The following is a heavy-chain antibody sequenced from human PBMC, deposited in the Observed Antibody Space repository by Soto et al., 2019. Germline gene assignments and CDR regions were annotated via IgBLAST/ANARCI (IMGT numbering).Heavy chain of an antibody. CDR1: GYTFTGYY. CDR3: ARDHGGRGNYYYAMDV. D-gene: IGHD2-15*01. J-gene: IGHJ6*02. V-gene: IGHV1-2*02. Sequence: VASVKVSCKASGYTFTGYYMHWVRQAPGQGLEWMGWINPNSGGTNYAQKFQGRVTMTRDTSISTAYMELSRLRSDDTVVYYCARDHGGRGNYYYAMDVWGQGTTVTVSS. CDR2: INPNSGGT.